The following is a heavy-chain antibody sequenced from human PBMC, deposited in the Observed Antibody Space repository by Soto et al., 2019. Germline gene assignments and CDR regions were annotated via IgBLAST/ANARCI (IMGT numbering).Heavy chain of an antibody. CDR3: ARDSHVGSGWQLTADY. J-gene: IGHJ4*02. V-gene: IGHV3-33*01. D-gene: IGHD6-19*01. Sequence: SLRLSCAACGFTFSSYGMHWVRQAPGKGLEWVAVIWYDGSNKYYAESVKGRFTISRDNSKNTLYLQMNSLRAEDTAVYYCARDSHVGSGWQLTADYWGQGTLVTVSS. CDR1: GFTFSSYG. CDR2: IWYDGSNK.